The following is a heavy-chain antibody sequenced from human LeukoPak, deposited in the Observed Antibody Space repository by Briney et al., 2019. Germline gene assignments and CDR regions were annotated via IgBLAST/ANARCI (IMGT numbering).Heavy chain of an antibody. Sequence: GASVKVSCKASGYTFTSYGISWVRQAPGQGLEWMGWISAYNGNTNYAQKLQGRVTMTTDTSTSTAYMELRSLRSDDTAVYYCARDRRYCSSTSCYNYYYYMDVXGKGTTVTVSS. CDR3: ARDRRYCSSTSCYNYYYYMDV. CDR2: ISAYNGNT. V-gene: IGHV1-18*04. CDR1: GYTFTSYG. D-gene: IGHD2-2*02. J-gene: IGHJ6*03.